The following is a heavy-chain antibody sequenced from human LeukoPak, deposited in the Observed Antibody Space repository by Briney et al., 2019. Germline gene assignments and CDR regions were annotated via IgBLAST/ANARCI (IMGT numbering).Heavy chain of an antibody. Sequence: GGSLRLSCAASGFTFSSYAMSWVRQAPGRGLEWVASISGSGGSTYYADSVKGRFTISRDNSKNTLYLQMNSLRAEDTAVYYCAKDLETRGYSYAYPRGDYWGQGTLVTVSS. D-gene: IGHD5-18*01. CDR2: ISGSGGST. V-gene: IGHV3-23*01. J-gene: IGHJ4*02. CDR3: AKDLETRGYSYAYPRGDY. CDR1: GFTFSSYA.